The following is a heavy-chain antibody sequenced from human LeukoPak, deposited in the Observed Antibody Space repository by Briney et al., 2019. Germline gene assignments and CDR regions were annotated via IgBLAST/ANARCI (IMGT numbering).Heavy chain of an antibody. Sequence: GGSLRLSCAASGFTFSSYAMHWVRQAPGKGLEWVAVISYDGSNKYYADSVKGRFTISRGNSKNTLYLQMNSLRAEDTAVYYCARVWGSGWYVADYWGQGTLVTVSS. V-gene: IGHV3-30-3*01. D-gene: IGHD6-19*01. CDR3: ARVWGSGWYVADY. CDR2: ISYDGSNK. CDR1: GFTFSSYA. J-gene: IGHJ4*02.